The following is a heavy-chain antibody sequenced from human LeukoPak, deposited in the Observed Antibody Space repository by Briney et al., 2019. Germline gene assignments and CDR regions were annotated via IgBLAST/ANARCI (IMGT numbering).Heavy chain of an antibody. Sequence: QTGGSLRLSCAASGFTFSNYAMSWVRQAPGKGLEWVSAISTISGSGPGTYYADSVKGRFTISRDKSKNTLYLQMNSLRAEDTAVYYCAKAPIGYSSSWYYFDYWGQGTLVTVSS. CDR2: ISTISGSGPGT. V-gene: IGHV3-23*01. CDR1: GFTFSNYA. CDR3: AKAPIGYSSSWYYFDY. J-gene: IGHJ4*02. D-gene: IGHD6-13*01.